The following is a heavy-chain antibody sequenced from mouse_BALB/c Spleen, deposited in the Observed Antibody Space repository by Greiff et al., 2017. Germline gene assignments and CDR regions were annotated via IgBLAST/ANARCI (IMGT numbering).Heavy chain of an antibody. D-gene: IGHD3-2*01. CDR3: ARLDSSGYYYAMDY. J-gene: IGHJ4*01. Sequence: EVQLVESGGDLVKPGGSLKLSCAASGFTFSSYGMSWVRQTPDKRLEWVATISSGGSYTYYPDSVKGRFTISRDNAKNTLYLQMSSLKSEDTAMYYCARLDSSGYYYAMDYWGQGTSVTVSS. CDR1: GFTFSSYG. CDR2: ISSGGSYT. V-gene: IGHV5-6*01.